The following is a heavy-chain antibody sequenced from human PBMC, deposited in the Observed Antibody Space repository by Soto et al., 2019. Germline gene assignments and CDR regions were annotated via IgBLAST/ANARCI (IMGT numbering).Heavy chain of an antibody. CDR3: AKGYCSGGSCYLFHYYYGMDV. D-gene: IGHD2-15*01. J-gene: IGHJ6*02. V-gene: IGHV3-43*01. CDR1: GFTFDDYT. Sequence: GGSLRLSCAASGFTFDDYTMHWVRQAPGQGLEWVSLISWDGGSTYYADSVKGRFTISRDNSKNSLYLQMNSLRTEDTALYYCAKGYCSGGSCYLFHYYYGMDVWGQGTTVTVSS. CDR2: ISWDGGST.